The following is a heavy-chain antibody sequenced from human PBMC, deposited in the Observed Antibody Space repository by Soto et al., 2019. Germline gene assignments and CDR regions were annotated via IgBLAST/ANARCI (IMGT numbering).Heavy chain of an antibody. D-gene: IGHD3-22*01. Sequence: GGSLRLSCAASGFTFSSYAMSWVRQAPGKGLEWVSAISGSGGSTYYADSVKGRFTISRDNSKNTLYLQMNSLRAEDTAVYYCAKRFAAITMIVVVPKIPYFDYWGQGTLVTVSS. CDR3: AKRFAAITMIVVVPKIPYFDY. V-gene: IGHV3-23*01. CDR1: GFTFSSYA. J-gene: IGHJ4*02. CDR2: ISGSGGST.